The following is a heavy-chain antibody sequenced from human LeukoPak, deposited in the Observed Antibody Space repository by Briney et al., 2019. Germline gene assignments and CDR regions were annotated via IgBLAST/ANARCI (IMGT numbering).Heavy chain of an antibody. CDR2: TSGSGGRT. Sequence: GGSLRLSCAASGFTFSNYAMTWVRQAPGKGLEWVSGTSGSGGRTNYADSVKGRFTISRDNSKNTLYLQMNSLRADDTAVYCCAKALYSSSWYSFDYWGQGTLVTVSS. V-gene: IGHV3-23*01. J-gene: IGHJ4*02. CDR1: GFTFSNYA. CDR3: AKALYSSSWYSFDY. D-gene: IGHD6-13*01.